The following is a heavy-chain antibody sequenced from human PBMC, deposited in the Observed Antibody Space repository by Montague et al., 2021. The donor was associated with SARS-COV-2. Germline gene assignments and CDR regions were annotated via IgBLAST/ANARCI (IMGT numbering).Heavy chain of an antibody. D-gene: IGHD6-13*01. V-gene: IGHV4-59*13. Sequence: SETLSLTCTVSGDSIRSYHWTWIRQPPGKGLEWIGRISDSGRTIYNPSLESRVTISVDTSKNQFFLNLRSMVAADTAIYYCTRDRGIAAADNYYYGMDVWGPGTRVTVS. J-gene: IGHJ6*02. CDR3: TRDRGIAAADNYYYGMDV. CDR1: GDSIRSYH. CDR2: ISDSGRT.